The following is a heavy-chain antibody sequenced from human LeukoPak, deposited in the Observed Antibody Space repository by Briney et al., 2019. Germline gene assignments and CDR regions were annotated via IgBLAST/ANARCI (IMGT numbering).Heavy chain of an antibody. CDR1: GGTFSSYA. V-gene: IGHV1-69*13. CDR3: ARVPNSSSWVLAKWFDP. D-gene: IGHD6-13*01. Sequence: ASVKVPCKASGGTFSSYAISWVRQAPGQGLEWMGGIIPIFGTANYAQKFQGRVTITADESTSTAYMELSSLRSEDTAVYYCARVPNSSSWVLAKWFDPWGQGTLVTVSS. CDR2: IIPIFGTA. J-gene: IGHJ5*02.